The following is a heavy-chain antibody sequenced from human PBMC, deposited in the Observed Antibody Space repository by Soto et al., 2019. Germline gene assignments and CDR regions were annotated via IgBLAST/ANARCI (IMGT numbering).Heavy chain of an antibody. J-gene: IGHJ5*02. D-gene: IGHD3-10*01. CDR3: VKDHGTAMDREGLSS. Sequence: PGGSLRLSCSASGFTFSSFAMHWVRQAPGKGLEYISSISDTGGYTPYADSVKGRFTISRDNSKNTLYLQMSSLRPDDTAVYYCVKDHGTAMDREGLSSWSQGALVTVSS. V-gene: IGHV3-64D*06. CDR2: ISDTGGYT. CDR1: GFTFSSFA.